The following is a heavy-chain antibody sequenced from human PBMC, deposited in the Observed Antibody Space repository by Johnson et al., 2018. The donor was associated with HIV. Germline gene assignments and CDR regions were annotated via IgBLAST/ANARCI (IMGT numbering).Heavy chain of an antibody. CDR1: GFTFDDYA. Sequence: EVQLVESGGGLVQPGRSLRLSCAASGFTFDDYAMHWVRQAPGKGLEWVSGISWNSGNIGYADSVKGRFTISRDNAKNSLYLQMNSLRAEDTALYYCAKEFSVGVSMTFDIWGQGTMVTVSS. J-gene: IGHJ3*02. D-gene: IGHD3-10*01. CDR3: AKEFSVGVSMTFDI. V-gene: IGHV3-9*01. CDR2: ISWNSGNI.